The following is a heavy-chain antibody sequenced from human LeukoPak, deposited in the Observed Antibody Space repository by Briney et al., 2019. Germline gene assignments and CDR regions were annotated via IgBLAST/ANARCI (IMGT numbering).Heavy chain of an antibody. CDR1: GYTFTSYY. J-gene: IGHJ4*02. CDR2: INPSGGST. D-gene: IGHD5-24*01. V-gene: IGHV1-46*01. Sequence: GASVKVSCKASGYTFTSYYMHWVRQAPGQGLEWMGIINPSGGSTSYAQKFQGRVTMTRDTSTSTVYMELSSLRSEDTAVYNCARRGGGYNLDYWGQGTLVTVSS. CDR3: ARRGGGYNLDY.